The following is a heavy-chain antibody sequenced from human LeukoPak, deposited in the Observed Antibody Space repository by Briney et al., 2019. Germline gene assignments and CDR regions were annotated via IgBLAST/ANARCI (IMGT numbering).Heavy chain of an antibody. J-gene: IGHJ5*02. CDR2: VLYSGGT. V-gene: IGHV4-39*07. D-gene: IGHD2-2*01. CDR3: ARDGRGYCDSSGCSTYNWFDP. Sequence: ETLSLTCTVSGGSITGSNYYWAWIRPTPGKGLEWIGNVLYSGGTYYNPSLKSRVTISVDTSKNQFSLSLSSVTAADTAVYYCARDGRGYCDSSGCSTYNWFDPWGQGTLVTVSS. CDR1: GGSITGSNYY.